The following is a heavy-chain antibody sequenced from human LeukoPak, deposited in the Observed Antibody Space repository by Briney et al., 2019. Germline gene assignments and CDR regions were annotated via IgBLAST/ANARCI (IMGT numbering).Heavy chain of an antibody. Sequence: SETLPLTCAVYGGSFSGYYWSWIRQPPGKGLEWIGEINHSGSTNYNPSLKSRVTISVDTSKNQFSLKLSSVTAADTAVYYCARGALWDYVWGSYRYSFDYWGQGTLVTVSS. D-gene: IGHD3-16*02. CDR2: INHSGST. J-gene: IGHJ4*02. CDR1: GGSFSGYY. CDR3: ARGALWDYVWGSYRYSFDY. V-gene: IGHV4-34*01.